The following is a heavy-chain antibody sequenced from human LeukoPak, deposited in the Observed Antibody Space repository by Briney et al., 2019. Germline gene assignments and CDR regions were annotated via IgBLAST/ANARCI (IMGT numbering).Heavy chain of an antibody. CDR3: VRDHDYDTDDY. D-gene: IGHD3-22*01. Sequence: ASVKVSCKASGYTFTCYYMHWMRQAPGQGLEWMGIINPSGGSTSYAQKFQGRVTMTRDTSTSTVYMELSSLRSEDTAVYYCVRDHDYDTDDYWGQGTLVTVSS. V-gene: IGHV1-46*01. CDR2: INPSGGST. CDR1: GYTFTCYY. J-gene: IGHJ4*02.